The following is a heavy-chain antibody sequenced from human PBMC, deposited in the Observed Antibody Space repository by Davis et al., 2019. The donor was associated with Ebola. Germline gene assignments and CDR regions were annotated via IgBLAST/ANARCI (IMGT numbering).Heavy chain of an antibody. CDR1: GFTFSDYY. J-gene: IGHJ4*02. D-gene: IGHD1-26*01. V-gene: IGHV3-66*01. CDR3: AKDRGLSGSYDYCDY. CDR2: IYSGGST. Sequence: GESLKISCAASGFTFSDYYMSWLRQAQGKGLEWVPVIYSGGSTYYADSVKGRFTISRDNSKNTLYLQMNSLRAADTAVYYCAKDRGLSGSYDYCDYWGQGTLVTVSS.